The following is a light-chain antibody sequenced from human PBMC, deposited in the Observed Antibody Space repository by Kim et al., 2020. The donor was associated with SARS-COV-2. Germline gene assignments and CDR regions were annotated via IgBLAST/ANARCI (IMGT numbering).Light chain of an antibody. CDR1: KVGDKY. V-gene: IGLV3-1*01. CDR2: QDS. J-gene: IGLJ2*01. CDR3: QAWDSSTADVV. Sequence: SYELTQPPSVSVSPGQTTSITCSGDKVGDKYACWYQQKPGQSPVLVIYQDSKRPSGIPERFSGSNSGNTATLTISGTQAMDEADYYCQAWDSSTADVVFGGVTQLTVL.